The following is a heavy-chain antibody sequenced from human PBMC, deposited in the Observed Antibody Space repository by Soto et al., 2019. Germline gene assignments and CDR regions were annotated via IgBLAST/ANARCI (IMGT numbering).Heavy chain of an antibody. V-gene: IGHV1-18*01. CDR3: ARECSLYSGLVTPIYYYYYYGMDV. J-gene: IGHJ6*02. CDR2: ISAYNGNT. Sequence: ASVKVSCKASGYTFTSYGISWVRQAPGQGLEWMGWISAYNGNTNYAQKLQGRVTMTTDTSTSTAYMELRSLRSDDTAVYYCARECSLYSGLVTPIYYYYYYGMDVWGQGTTVTVSS. D-gene: IGHD3-9*01. CDR1: GYTFTSYG.